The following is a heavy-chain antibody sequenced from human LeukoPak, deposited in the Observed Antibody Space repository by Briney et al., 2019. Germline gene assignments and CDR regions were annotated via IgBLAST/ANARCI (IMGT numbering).Heavy chain of an antibody. J-gene: IGHJ4*02. D-gene: IGHD1-1*01. Sequence: GASVKVSCKASGYTFINYDINWVRQATGQGLEWMGWMNPNSGNRGFAQRFQGRVTMTMNTSISTAYMELSRLRSDDTAVYYCASPTGTTSTLFDYWGQGTLVTVSS. V-gene: IGHV1-8*01. CDR3: ASPTGTTSTLFDY. CDR2: MNPNSGNR. CDR1: GYTFINYD.